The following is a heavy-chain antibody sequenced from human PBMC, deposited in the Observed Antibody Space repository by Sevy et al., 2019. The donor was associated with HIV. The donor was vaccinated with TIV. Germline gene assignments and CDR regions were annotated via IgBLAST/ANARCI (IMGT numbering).Heavy chain of an antibody. CDR1: GFTFSNYG. J-gene: IGHJ4*01. V-gene: IGHV3-30*18. D-gene: IGHD3-22*01. CDR2: ISFDGSDK. Sequence: GGSLRLSCAASGFTFSNYGIHWVRQAPGKGLEWLAFISFDGSDKYYADSVKGRFTISREDSKNTLYLHLNSLRVEDTAVYYCAKTRYHYHISGFFGGTFVPDYWGDGTLVTVSS. CDR3: AKTRYHYHISGFFGGTFVPDY.